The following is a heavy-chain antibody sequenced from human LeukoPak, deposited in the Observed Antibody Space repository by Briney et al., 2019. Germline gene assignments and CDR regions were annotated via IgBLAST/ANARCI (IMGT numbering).Heavy chain of an antibody. J-gene: IGHJ3*02. CDR3: ARDRGVIIPVGAFDI. CDR2: ISSSSSYI. V-gene: IGHV3-21*01. D-gene: IGHD3-3*01. CDR1: GFTFSSYS. Sequence: GGSLRLSCAAPGFTFSSYSMNWVRQAPGKGLEWVSSISSSSSYIYYADSVKGRFTISRDNAKNSLYLQMNSLRAEDTAVYYCARDRGVIIPVGAFDIWGQGTMVTVSS.